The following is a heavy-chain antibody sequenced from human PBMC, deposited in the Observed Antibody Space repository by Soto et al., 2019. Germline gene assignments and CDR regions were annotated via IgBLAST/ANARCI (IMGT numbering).Heavy chain of an antibody. CDR1: GFSLSTSGVG. Sequence: SGPAGEPTQTLTLTCTFSGFSLSTSGVGVGWIRQPPGKALEWLALIYWKDDKRYSPSLKSRLTITKDTSKNQVVLTMTNMDPVDTATYYCAHRSDTGQQLVPFDYWGQGTLVTVSS. J-gene: IGHJ4*02. CDR2: IYWKDDK. V-gene: IGHV2-5*01. CDR3: AHRSDTGQQLVPFDY. D-gene: IGHD6-6*01.